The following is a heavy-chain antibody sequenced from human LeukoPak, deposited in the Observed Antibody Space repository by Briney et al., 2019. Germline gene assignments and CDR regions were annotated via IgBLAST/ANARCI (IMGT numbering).Heavy chain of an antibody. CDR2: INHSGYT. CDR3: TRMTTGHDY. Sequence: SETLSLTRAVSGVSFNDYYWSWVRQTPGKGLEWIGEINHSGYTNDSPSLKSRVTLSIDTSRKQFSLNLRSVTVADSGIYYCTRMTTGHDYWGQGTLVTVSS. V-gene: IGHV4-34*01. CDR1: GVSFNDYY. D-gene: IGHD4-17*01. J-gene: IGHJ4*02.